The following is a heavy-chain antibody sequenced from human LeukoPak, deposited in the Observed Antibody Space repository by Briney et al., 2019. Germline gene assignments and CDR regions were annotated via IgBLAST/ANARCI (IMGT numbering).Heavy chain of an antibody. Sequence: GESLKIPCKGSGYSFTSYWTGWVRQMPGKGLEWMEIIYPGDSDTRYSPSFQAQVTISAAKSISTAYLQWSSLKASDTAMYYCARRLMTTVTQGFDYWGQGTLVTVSS. CDR3: ARRLMTTVTQGFDY. D-gene: IGHD4-17*01. V-gene: IGHV5-51*01. CDR2: IYPGDSDT. J-gene: IGHJ4*02. CDR1: GYSFTSYW.